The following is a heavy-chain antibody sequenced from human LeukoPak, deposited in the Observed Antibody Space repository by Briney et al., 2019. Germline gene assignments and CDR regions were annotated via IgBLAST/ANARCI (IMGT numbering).Heavy chain of an antibody. V-gene: IGHV3-48*04. D-gene: IGHD6-19*01. CDR1: GFTFSFYT. Sequence: GGSLRLSCEASGFTFSFYTMNWVRQAPGKGLEWVSYISSSGSTIYYADSVKGRFTFSRDNAKNSLYLQMNSLRAEDTAVYYCARDGGIAVAGDAFDIWGQGTMVTVSS. J-gene: IGHJ3*02. CDR3: ARDGGIAVAGDAFDI. CDR2: ISSSGSTI.